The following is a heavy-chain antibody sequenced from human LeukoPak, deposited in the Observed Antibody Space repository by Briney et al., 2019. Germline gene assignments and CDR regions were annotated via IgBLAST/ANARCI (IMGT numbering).Heavy chain of an antibody. CDR3: ASATNNWKGDFDI. Sequence: ASVKVSCKASGYTFSSYAMNWVRQAPGQGLEWMGWINTNTGTPTYARGFTGRFFFSLDTSVSTSVYTAYLQISSLKAEDSAVYYCASATNNWKGDFDIWGQGTMVTVSS. CDR2: INTNTGTP. CDR1: GYTFSSYA. J-gene: IGHJ3*02. D-gene: IGHD1-20*01. V-gene: IGHV7-4-1*02.